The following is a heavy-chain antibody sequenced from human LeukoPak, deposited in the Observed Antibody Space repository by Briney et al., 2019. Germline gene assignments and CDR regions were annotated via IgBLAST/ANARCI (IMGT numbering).Heavy chain of an antibody. CDR2: ISDSSSDT. J-gene: IGHJ5*02. CDR3: VLRRSGTYGYWLDP. D-gene: IGHD1-26*01. V-gene: IGHV3-23*01. CDR1: GFIFSTYV. Sequence: GGSLRLSCTASGFIFSTYVLSWVRQAPGEGLEWLSGISDSSSDTYYADSVKGRFTISRDNSINTLYLQMNNLRVEDTALYHCVLRRSGTYGYWLDPWGQGTLVTVSS.